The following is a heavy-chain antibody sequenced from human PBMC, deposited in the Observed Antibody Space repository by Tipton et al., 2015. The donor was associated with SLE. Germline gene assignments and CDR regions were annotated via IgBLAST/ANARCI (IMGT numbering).Heavy chain of an antibody. J-gene: IGHJ2*01. D-gene: IGHD2/OR15-2a*01. V-gene: IGHV4-34*01. CDR3: ARLSTRGWFDL. CDR1: GGSISSYY. CDR2: INHSGST. Sequence: LRLSCTVSGGSISSYYWSWIRQPPGKGLEWIGEINHSGSTNYNPSLKSRVTISVDTSKNQFSLKLSSVTAADTAVYYCARLSTRGWFDLWGRGTLVTVSS.